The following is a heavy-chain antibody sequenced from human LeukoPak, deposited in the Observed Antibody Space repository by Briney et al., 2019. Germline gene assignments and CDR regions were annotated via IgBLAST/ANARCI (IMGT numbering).Heavy chain of an antibody. V-gene: IGHV3-30*03. Sequence: GGSLRLSCAASGFTFSSYGMHWVRQAPGKGLEWVAVISYDGSNKYYADSVKGRFTISRDNSKNTLYLQMNSLRAEDTAAYYCASDIVATMFYWGQGTLATVSS. CDR3: ASDIVATMFY. D-gene: IGHD5-12*01. J-gene: IGHJ4*02. CDR2: ISYDGSNK. CDR1: GFTFSSYG.